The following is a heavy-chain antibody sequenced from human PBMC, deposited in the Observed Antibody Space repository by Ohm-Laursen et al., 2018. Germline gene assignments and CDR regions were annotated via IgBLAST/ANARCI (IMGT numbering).Heavy chain of an antibody. CDR1: GYTFTGYY. CDR2: INPNSGGT. CDR3: ARRGNTYGPYYGMDV. Sequence: ASVKVSCKASGYTFTGYYMHWVRQAPGQGLEWMGWINPNSGGTNYAQKFQGRVTMTRDTSTSTVYMELSSLRSEDTAVYYCARRGNTYGPYYGMDVWGQGTTVTVSS. D-gene: IGHD5-18*01. V-gene: IGHV1-2*02. J-gene: IGHJ6*02.